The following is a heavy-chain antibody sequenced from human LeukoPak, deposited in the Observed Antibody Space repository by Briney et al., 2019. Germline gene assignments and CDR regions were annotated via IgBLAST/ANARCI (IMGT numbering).Heavy chain of an antibody. V-gene: IGHV4-34*01. CDR2: INHSGNT. Sequence: PSETLSLTCAVYGGSFSGYYWSWIRQAPGKGLEWIGEINHSGNTNYNPSLKSRVTISVDTSKNQFSLKLSSVTAADTAVYYCVTEPGYCTGGRCYGGWFDPWGQGTLVTVSS. CDR3: VTEPGYCTGGRCYGGWFDP. J-gene: IGHJ5*02. CDR1: GGSFSGYY. D-gene: IGHD2-15*01.